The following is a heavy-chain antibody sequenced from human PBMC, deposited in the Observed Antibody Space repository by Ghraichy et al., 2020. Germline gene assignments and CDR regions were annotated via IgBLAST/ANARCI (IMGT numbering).Heavy chain of an antibody. CDR3: AREGGSGCPFDS. D-gene: IGHD6-19*01. Sequence: ASVKVSCKASGYTFASYFIHWVRQAPGQGLEWLGLIDPTGGSTTYAQKFQDRVIMTRDTPTRTLFLDLSRLRSDDTAMYYCAREGGSGCPFDSWGQGTLVTVSS. V-gene: IGHV1-46*01. CDR1: GYTFASYF. CDR2: IDPTGGST. J-gene: IGHJ4*02.